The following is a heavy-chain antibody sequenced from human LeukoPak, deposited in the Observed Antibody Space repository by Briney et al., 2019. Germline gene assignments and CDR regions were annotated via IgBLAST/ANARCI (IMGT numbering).Heavy chain of an antibody. CDR3: TTGTWIQLWLPDY. J-gene: IGHJ4*02. CDR1: GFTFSNAC. D-gene: IGHD5-18*01. CDR2: IKSKTDGGTT. V-gene: IGHV3-15*01. Sequence: PGGSLRLPCAASGFTFSNACMTWVRQAPGKGLEWVGHIKSKTDGGTTDFAAPVKGRFTISRDDSKNTLFLQMNSLKTEDTAVYYCTTGTWIQLWLPDYRGQGTLVTVSS.